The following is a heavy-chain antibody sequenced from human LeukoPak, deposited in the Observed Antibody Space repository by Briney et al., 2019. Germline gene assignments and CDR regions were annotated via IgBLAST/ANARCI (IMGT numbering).Heavy chain of an antibody. CDR3: ARGLAAAAAVTIDY. CDR2: IIPIFGTT. Sequence: SVKVSCRASGGTFSSYAINWVRQAPGQGLEWMAGIIPIFGTTKYAQKFQGRVTITADESTSTAYMQLSSLRSEDTAVYYCARGLAAAAAVTIDYWGQGTLVTVSS. D-gene: IGHD6-13*01. J-gene: IGHJ4*02. CDR1: GGTFSSYA. V-gene: IGHV1-69*13.